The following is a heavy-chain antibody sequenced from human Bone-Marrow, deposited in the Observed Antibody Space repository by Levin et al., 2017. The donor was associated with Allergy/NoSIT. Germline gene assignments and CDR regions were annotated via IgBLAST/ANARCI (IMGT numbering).Heavy chain of an antibody. D-gene: IGHD5-18*01. J-gene: IGHJ3*02. CDR1: GYKFRDYY. CDR3: ARDASLYSYGSSDAFDI. Sequence: ASVKVSCKASGYKFRDYYMHWVRQAPGQGLEWMGRINPNSGGTNSAQTFQGRVTMTRDTSISTAYTELTRLRSDDTAVYYCARDASLYSYGSSDAFDIWGQGTMVTVSS. V-gene: IGHV1-2*06. CDR2: INPNSGGT.